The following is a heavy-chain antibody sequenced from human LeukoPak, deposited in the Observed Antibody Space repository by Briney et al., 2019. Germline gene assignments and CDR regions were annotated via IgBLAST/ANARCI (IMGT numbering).Heavy chain of an antibody. D-gene: IGHD5-12*01. J-gene: IGHJ4*02. CDR2: ISSSGAYI. CDR3: GLRTGDY. CDR1: GFPFSTYD. Sequence: GGSLRLSCAASGFPFSTYDMNWVRQAPGKGLEWVSSISSSGAYIYYADSVKGRFTISRDNAKNLLYLQMNSLRAEDTAVYYCGLRTGDYWGQGTLVTVSS. V-gene: IGHV3-21*01.